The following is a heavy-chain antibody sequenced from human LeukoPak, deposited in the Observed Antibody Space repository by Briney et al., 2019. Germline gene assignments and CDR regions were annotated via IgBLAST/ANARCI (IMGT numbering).Heavy chain of an antibody. CDR3: ARDFGGGVRGVGFYYYYYMDV. V-gene: IGHV1-2*02. Sequence: ASVKVSCKASGGIFSSYAISWVRQAPGQGLEWMGWINPNSGGTNYAQKFQGRVTMTRDTSISTAYMELSRLRSDDTAVHYCARDFGGGVRGVGFYYYYYMDVWGKGTTVTVSS. D-gene: IGHD3-10*01. J-gene: IGHJ6*03. CDR1: GGIFSSYA. CDR2: INPNSGGT.